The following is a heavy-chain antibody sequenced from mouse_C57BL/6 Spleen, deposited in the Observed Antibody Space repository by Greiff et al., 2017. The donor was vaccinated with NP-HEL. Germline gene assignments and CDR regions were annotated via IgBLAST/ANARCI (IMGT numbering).Heavy chain of an antibody. CDR2: IYPGGGYT. D-gene: IGHD1-1*01. V-gene: IGHV1-63*01. CDR3: ARTRPYYYGSSYYFDY. J-gene: IGHJ2*01. CDR1: GYTFTNYW. Sequence: LQQSGAELVRPGTSVKMSCKASGYTFTNYWIGWAKQRPGHGLEWIGDIYPGGGYTNYNEKFKGKATLTADKSSSTAYMQFSSLTSEDSAIYYCARTRPYYYGSSYYFDYWGQGTTLTVSS.